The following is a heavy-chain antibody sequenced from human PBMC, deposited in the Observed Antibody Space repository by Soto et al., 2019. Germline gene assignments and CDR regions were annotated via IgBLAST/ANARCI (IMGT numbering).Heavy chain of an antibody. V-gene: IGHV1-18*01. CDR3: ARGRYGAY. CDR2: ISAHNGNT. D-gene: IGHD3-10*01. Sequence: QVHLVQSGAEVKKPGASVKVSCKGSGYDFTTYGITWVRQAPGQGLEWMAWISAHNGNTDYAQKLQGRVTGTRDTSTSTAYMELRRLRSDDTAVYYCARGRYGAYWGQGALVPVSS. CDR1: GYDFTTYG. J-gene: IGHJ4*02.